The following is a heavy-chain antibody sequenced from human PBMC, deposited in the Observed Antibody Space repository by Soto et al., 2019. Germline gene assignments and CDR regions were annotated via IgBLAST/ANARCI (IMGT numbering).Heavy chain of an antibody. J-gene: IGHJ6*02. CDR3: ARHEPIAAPPVWGYYYYGIDV. Sequence: GESLKISCKASGYSFTSYWIGWVRQMPGKGLEWMGRIDPSDSYTNYSPSFQGHVTISADKSISTAYLQWSSLKASDTAMYYCARHEPIAAPPVWGYYYYGIDVCGQGTTATLS. V-gene: IGHV5-10-1*01. CDR2: IDPSDSYT. D-gene: IGHD3-16*01. CDR1: GYSFTSYW.